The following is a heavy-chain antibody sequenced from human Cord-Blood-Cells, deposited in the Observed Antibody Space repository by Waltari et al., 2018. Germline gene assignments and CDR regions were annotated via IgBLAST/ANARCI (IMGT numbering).Heavy chain of an antibody. D-gene: IGHD2-2*01. CDR1: GGPFSGYY. Sequence: QVQLQQWGAGLLKPSETLSLTCAVYGGPFSGYYWSWIRQPPGKGREWIGEINHSGRRNYNPSLKGPVTISVATSKNQFSLMLSSVTAADTAVYYCARGGCSSTSCYYFDYWGQGTLVTVSS. V-gene: IGHV4-34*01. CDR3: ARGGCSSTSCYYFDY. CDR2: INHSGRR. J-gene: IGHJ4*02.